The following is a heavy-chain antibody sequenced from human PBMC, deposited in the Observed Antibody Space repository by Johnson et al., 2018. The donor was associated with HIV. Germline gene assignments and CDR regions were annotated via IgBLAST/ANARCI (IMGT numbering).Heavy chain of an antibody. V-gene: IGHV3-30*02. CDR3: ARGERFGGTQEAFDI. J-gene: IGHJ3*02. Sequence: QVQLVESGGGVVQPGGSLRLSCAASGFTFSSYGMHWVRQAPGKGLEWVAFIRYDGSNKYYTDSVKGRFTLSRDNSKNTLYLQMNSLRAGDTAVYYCARGERFGGTQEAFDIWGQGTMVTVSS. CDR1: GFTFSSYG. CDR2: IRYDGSNK. D-gene: IGHD1-26*01.